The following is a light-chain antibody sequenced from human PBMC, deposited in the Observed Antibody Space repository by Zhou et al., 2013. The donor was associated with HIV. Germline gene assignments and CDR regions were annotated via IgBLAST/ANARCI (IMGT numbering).Light chain of an antibody. V-gene: IGKV1-9*01. CDR2: SAS. CDR1: RNIDSY. Sequence: DIQMTQSPSSLSASVGDRVTITCRASRNIDSYLSWYQQKPGKAPKLLIYSASTLQSGVPSRFRASGSGTLFTLTINNLQPEDFATYSCQQLNSYPLTFGGGTKVEIK. CDR3: QQLNSYPLT. J-gene: IGKJ4*01.